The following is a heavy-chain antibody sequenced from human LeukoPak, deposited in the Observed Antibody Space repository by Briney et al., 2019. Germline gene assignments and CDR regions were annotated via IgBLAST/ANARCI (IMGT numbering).Heavy chain of an antibody. Sequence: PSETLSLTCSVSGASFSSYYWSWIRQPPGKGLEWIGYVHYSGATNYNPSVKSRVDISVDLSKNQFSLMLNSVTAADTALYYCARSGGLASHSWFDPWGQGILVTVSS. CDR1: GASFSSYY. CDR2: VHYSGAT. CDR3: ARSGGLASHSWFDP. J-gene: IGHJ5*02. D-gene: IGHD6-13*01. V-gene: IGHV4-59*08.